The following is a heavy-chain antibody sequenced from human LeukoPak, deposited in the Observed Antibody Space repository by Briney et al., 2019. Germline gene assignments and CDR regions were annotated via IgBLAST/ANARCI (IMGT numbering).Heavy chain of an antibody. Sequence: PSETLSLTCTVSGGSISSYYWSWIRQPAGKGLEWIGRIYTSGSPNYNPSLKSRVTMSVDTSKNQFSLKLTSVTAADTAVYYCASATTVTKYYYYYMDVWGKGTTVTVSS. D-gene: IGHD4-11*01. V-gene: IGHV4-4*07. CDR3: ASATTVTKYYYYYMDV. J-gene: IGHJ6*03. CDR2: IYTSGSP. CDR1: GGSISSYY.